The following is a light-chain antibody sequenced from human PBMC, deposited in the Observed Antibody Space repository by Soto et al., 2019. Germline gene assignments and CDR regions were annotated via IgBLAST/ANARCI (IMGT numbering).Light chain of an antibody. CDR2: ATS. CDR3: HQTYSTPIT. V-gene: IGKV1-39*01. J-gene: IGKJ5*01. CDR1: LTIYTY. Sequence: DIQMTQSPSSLSASVGDRVPIACRACLTIYTYLHWYQHKTGKPPKILIYATSSLPTGVPSRFSGSGSGTDFSLTISSLQSEDFAIYYCHQTYSTPITFGQGTRLEIK.